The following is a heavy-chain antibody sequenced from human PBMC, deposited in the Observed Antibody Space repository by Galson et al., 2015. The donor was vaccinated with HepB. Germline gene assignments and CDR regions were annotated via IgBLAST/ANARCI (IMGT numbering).Heavy chain of an antibody. J-gene: IGHJ4*02. CDR1: GYTFNTYG. V-gene: IGHV1-18*04. CDR3: AKDNDHNFDY. Sequence: SVKVSCKATGYTFNTYGIFWVRQAPGQGFEWMGWISTYNDVTNYAQKFQGRVTMTTDTSTSTAYLELRSLRSDDTAVYYCAKDNDHNFDYWGQGTLVTVSS. D-gene: IGHD2-8*01. CDR2: ISTYNDVT.